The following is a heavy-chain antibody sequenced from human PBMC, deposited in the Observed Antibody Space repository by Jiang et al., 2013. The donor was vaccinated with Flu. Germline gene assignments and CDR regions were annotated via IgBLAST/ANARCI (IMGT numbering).Heavy chain of an antibody. Sequence: GAEVKKPGASVKVSCKASGYIFTTSYMHWVRQAPGQGLEWMGIIDPSNGGTNYVQKFQGRVNMTRDTSTSTVYMELSSLRSEDTAVYYCARGSYGGSDGFDMWGQGTMVTVSS. D-gene: IGHD2-15*01. CDR2: IDPSNGGT. V-gene: IGHV1-46*01. CDR3: ARGSYGGSDGFDM. CDR1: GYIFTTSY. J-gene: IGHJ3*02.